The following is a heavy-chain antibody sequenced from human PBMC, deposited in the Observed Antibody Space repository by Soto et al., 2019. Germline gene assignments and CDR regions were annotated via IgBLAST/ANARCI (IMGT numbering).Heavy chain of an antibody. J-gene: IGHJ6*02. D-gene: IGHD2-21*02. CDR2: ISHDGSNQ. CDR1: GFSFSDFG. V-gene: IGHV3-30*18. CDR3: AKETRSRAVTATRVNGMDV. Sequence: VQLVESGGGVVQPGRSLRLSCAPSGFSFSDFGMHWVRQAPGKGLEWVAAISHDGSNQYYGDSVKGRFSISRDHSNNRLYLQMNSLKVEDSAISFCAKETRSRAVTATRVNGMDVWGQGTTVTVSS.